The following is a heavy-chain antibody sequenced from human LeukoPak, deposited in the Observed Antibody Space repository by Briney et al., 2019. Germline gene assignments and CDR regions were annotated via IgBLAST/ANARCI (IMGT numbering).Heavy chain of an antibody. J-gene: IGHJ6*03. CDR3: VRILEGYSYYMDA. Sequence: PGGSLRLSCAASGFTFSTYSMNWVRQAPGKGLEWLSYISSSSSTIYYADSLKGRFTISRDNAKNSLFLQMDGLRAEDTAVYYCVRILEGYSYYMDAWGKGTTVIVSS. V-gene: IGHV3-48*04. CDR1: GFTFSTYS. CDR2: ISSSSSTI.